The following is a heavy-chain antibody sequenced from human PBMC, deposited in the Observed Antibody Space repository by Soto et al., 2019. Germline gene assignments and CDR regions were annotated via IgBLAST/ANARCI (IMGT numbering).Heavy chain of an antibody. CDR3: ARDLGTTGTIAPPDY. V-gene: IGHV3-53*01. Sequence: EVQLVESGGGLIQPGGSLRLSCAASGFTVSSNYMSWVRQAPGKGLEWVSVIYSGGSTYYADSVKGRFTISRDNSENTLYLQMNSLRAEDTAVYYCARDLGTTGTIAPPDYWGQGTLVTVSS. D-gene: IGHD1-1*01. CDR1: GFTVSSNY. J-gene: IGHJ4*02. CDR2: IYSGGST.